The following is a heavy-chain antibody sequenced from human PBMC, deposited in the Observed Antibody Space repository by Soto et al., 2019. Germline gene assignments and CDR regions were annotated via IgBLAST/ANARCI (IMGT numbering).Heavy chain of an antibody. J-gene: IGHJ4*02. CDR2: ISYTGST. V-gene: IGHV4-31*03. D-gene: IGHD3-10*01. CDR3: AGGELWWDS. Sequence: QVQLQESGPGLVKSSQTLSLTCTVSGGSISSGGDYWSWIRQHPGRDLEWIGFISYTGSTFYNPSLXXRXTXXADTAKNQFSLKPTSVAAADTALYYCAGGELWWDSWGQGTLVTVSS. CDR1: GGSISSGGDY.